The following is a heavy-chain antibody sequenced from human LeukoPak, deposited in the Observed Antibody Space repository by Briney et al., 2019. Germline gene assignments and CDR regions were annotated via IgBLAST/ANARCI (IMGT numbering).Heavy chain of an antibody. D-gene: IGHD3-22*01. Sequence: GESLKISCKGSGYSFTSYWIGWVRQMPGKGLEWMGIIYPGDSDTGYSPSFQGQVTISADKSISTAYLQWSSLKASDTAMYYCARPGTSSGYLIDYWGQGTLVTVSS. J-gene: IGHJ4*02. CDR3: ARPGTSSGYLIDY. CDR2: IYPGDSDT. V-gene: IGHV5-51*01. CDR1: GYSFTSYW.